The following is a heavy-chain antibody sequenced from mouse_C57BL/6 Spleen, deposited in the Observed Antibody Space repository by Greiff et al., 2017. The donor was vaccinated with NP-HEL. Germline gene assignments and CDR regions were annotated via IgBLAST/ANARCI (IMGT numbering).Heavy chain of an antibody. CDR2: INPSNGGT. CDR1: GYTFTSYW. D-gene: IGHD2-2*01. CDR3: ARGGYDRGHLYYFDY. Sequence: QVQLQQPGTELVKPGASVKLSCKASGYTFTSYWMHWVKQRPGQGLEWIGNINPSNGGTNYNEKFKSKATLTVDKSSSTAYMQLSSLTSEDSAVYYCARGGYDRGHLYYFDYWGQGTTLTVSS. J-gene: IGHJ2*01. V-gene: IGHV1-53*01.